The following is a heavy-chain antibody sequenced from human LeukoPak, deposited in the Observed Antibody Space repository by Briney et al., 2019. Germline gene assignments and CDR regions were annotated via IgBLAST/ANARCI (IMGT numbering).Heavy chain of an antibody. J-gene: IGHJ5*02. Sequence: SETLSLTCTVSGGSINNYFWNWIRQPPGKGLEWIGFIYYSGNSGSTNYNPSLKSRVTISVDTPKNQFSLKLSSVTAADTAVYYCARDTSSFNGWFDPWGQGTLVTVSS. CDR1: GGSINNYF. CDR3: ARDTSSFNGWFDP. CDR2: IYYSGNSGST. V-gene: IGHV4-59*01. D-gene: IGHD2-2*01.